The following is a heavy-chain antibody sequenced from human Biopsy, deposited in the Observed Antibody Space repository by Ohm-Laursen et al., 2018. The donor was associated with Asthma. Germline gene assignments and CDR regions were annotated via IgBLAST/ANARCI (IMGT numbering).Heavy chain of an antibody. Sequence: GPSVNVSCKSLGGTFNTYVIGWVRQAPGQGLEWIGGINSVFGTTTYPQKFQDRVTITADDSTSTVYMELSSLRSEGTAVYYCARKAGSCISRTCYSLDFWGQGTLVTVSS. D-gene: IGHD2-2*01. V-gene: IGHV1-69*13. J-gene: IGHJ4*02. CDR2: INSVFGTT. CDR1: GGTFNTYV. CDR3: ARKAGSCISRTCYSLDF.